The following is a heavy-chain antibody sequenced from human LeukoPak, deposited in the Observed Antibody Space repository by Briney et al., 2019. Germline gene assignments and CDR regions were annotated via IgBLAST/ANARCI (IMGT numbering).Heavy chain of an antibody. Sequence: GGSLRLSCAASGFTFSSYAMSWVRQAPGKGLEWVSAISGSGGSTYYADSVKGRFTISRDNSKNTLYLQMNSLRAEDTAVYYCAKDRAARRFYDDFWSGYYGNWFDPWGQGTLVTVSS. CDR2: ISGSGGST. V-gene: IGHV3-23*01. CDR3: AKDRAARRFYDDFWSGYYGNWFDP. CDR1: GFTFSSYA. J-gene: IGHJ5*02. D-gene: IGHD3-3*01.